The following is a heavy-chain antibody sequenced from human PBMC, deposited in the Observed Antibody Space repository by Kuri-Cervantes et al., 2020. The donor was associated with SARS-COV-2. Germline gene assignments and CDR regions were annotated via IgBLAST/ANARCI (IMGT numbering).Heavy chain of an antibody. J-gene: IGHJ4*02. V-gene: IGHV3-30*18. CDR3: AKDRVGVQDF. D-gene: IGHD2-21*01. Sequence: GESLKISCAASGFTFGSYAMAWVRQAPGKGLEWVAVISHDGKNKKCIASGKGRFTISRDNSQNTLYLHMKSLRSEDTAMYYCAKDRVGVQDFWGQGTLVTVSS. CDR2: ISHDGKNK. CDR1: GFTFGSYA.